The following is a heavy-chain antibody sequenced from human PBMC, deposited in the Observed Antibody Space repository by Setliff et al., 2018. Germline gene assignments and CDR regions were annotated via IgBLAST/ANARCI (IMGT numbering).Heavy chain of an antibody. CDR3: ARAHSSTLSVHDY. Sequence: PGGSLRLSCTASGFTFSNAWMSWVRQAPGKGLEWVGRINNDGSSTTYEDSVKGRFTISRDNAKNTLYLQMNSLRAEDTAVYYCARAHSSTLSVHDYWGQGTLVTVSS. CDR1: GFTFSNAW. D-gene: IGHD2-2*01. V-gene: IGHV3-74*01. CDR2: INNDGSST. J-gene: IGHJ4*02.